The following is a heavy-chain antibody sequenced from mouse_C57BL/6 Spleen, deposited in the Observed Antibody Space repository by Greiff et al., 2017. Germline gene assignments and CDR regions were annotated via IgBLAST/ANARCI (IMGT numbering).Heavy chain of an antibody. V-gene: IGHV5-9-1*02. CDR3: TRASLLPTFFDY. CDR1: GFTFSSYA. CDR2: ISSGGDYI. D-gene: IGHD2-10*01. J-gene: IGHJ2*01. Sequence: EVMLVESGEGLVKPGGSLKLSCAASGFTFSSYAMSWVRQTPEKRLEWVAYISSGGDYIYYADTVKGRFTISRDNARNTLYLQMSSLKSEDTAMXYCTRASLLPTFFDYWGQGTTLTVSS.